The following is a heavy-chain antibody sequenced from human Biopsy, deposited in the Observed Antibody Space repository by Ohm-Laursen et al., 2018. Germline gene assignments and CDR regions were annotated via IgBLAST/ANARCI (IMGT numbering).Heavy chain of an antibody. Sequence: SDTLSLTCSVSGDSISSSTYYWGWIRQPPGKGLEWIGTIRNTYFRTSLKSRVTMSDVTSKNQFSLKLSSVTAADTGVYYCAQTRNDYGGFYFDYWGRGTLVTVSS. CDR2: IRNT. J-gene: IGHJ4*02. CDR1: GDSISSSTYY. D-gene: IGHD4/OR15-4a*01. V-gene: IGHV4-39*01. CDR3: AQTRNDYGGFYFDY.